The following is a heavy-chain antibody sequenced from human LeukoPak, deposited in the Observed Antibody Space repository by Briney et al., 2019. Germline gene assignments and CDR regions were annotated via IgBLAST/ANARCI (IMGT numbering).Heavy chain of an antibody. CDR3: ARQARDYVWGSYRYTPYFDY. CDR2: IYPGDSDT. D-gene: IGHD3-16*02. CDR1: GYSFTSYW. J-gene: IGHJ4*02. Sequence: GESLKISCKGSGYSFTSYWIGWVRQMPGKGLEWMGIIYPGDSDTRYSPSFQGQVTISADKSISTAYPQWSSLKASDTAMYYCARQARDYVWGSYRYTPYFDYWGQGTLVTVSS. V-gene: IGHV5-51*01.